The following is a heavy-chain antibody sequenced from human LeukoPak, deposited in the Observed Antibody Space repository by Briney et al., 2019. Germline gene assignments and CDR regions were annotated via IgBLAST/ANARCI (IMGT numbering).Heavy chain of an antibody. J-gene: IGHJ4*02. CDR1: GFTVSSNY. V-gene: IGHV3-23*01. CDR3: AKAVAPANY. Sequence: PGGSLRLSCAASGFTVSSNYMSWVRQAPGKGLEWVSAISGSGGSTYYADSVKGRFTISRDNSKNTLYLQMNSLRAEDTAVYYCAKAVAPANYWGQGTLVTVSS. CDR2: ISGSGGST.